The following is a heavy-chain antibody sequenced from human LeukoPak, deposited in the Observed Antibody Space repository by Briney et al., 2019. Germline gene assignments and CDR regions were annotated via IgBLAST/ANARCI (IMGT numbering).Heavy chain of an antibody. CDR2: IKRNADRGTT. Sequence: QTGGSLRLSCATSGFTFGDYPMSWVRQAPGKGREWVGFIKRNADRGTTEYAASVKGRFIILRDDFKGIAYLQMNNLKSEDTAVYYCSRVVHENFYDSSGFYLHYFYYYMDVWGKGTTVTVSS. D-gene: IGHD3-22*01. V-gene: IGHV3-49*04. CDR3: SRVVHENFYDSSGFYLHYFYYYMDV. CDR1: GFTFGDYP. J-gene: IGHJ6*03.